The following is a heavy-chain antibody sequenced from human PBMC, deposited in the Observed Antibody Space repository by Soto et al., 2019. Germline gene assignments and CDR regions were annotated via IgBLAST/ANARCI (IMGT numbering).Heavy chain of an antibody. V-gene: IGHV3-23*01. CDR2: ISVSGGST. D-gene: IGHD3-3*01. CDR1: GFTFSSYA. J-gene: IGHJ4*02. Sequence: EVQLLESGGGLVQPGGSLRLSCAASGFTFSSYAMSWVRQAPGKGLEWVSAISVSGGSTYYADSVKGRFTISRDNSQSNLSLQRRSLTAEDTAVYYCAKDGGVGDDFWSGVGSNFDYWGRGSLVTVSS. CDR3: AKDGGVGDDFWSGVGSNFDY.